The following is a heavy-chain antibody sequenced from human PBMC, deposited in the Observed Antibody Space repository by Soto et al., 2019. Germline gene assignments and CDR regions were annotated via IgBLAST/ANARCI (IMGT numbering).Heavy chain of an antibody. CDR3: AKDSPSTPLDY. D-gene: IGHD2-2*01. Sequence: GGSLRLSCAASGFTFSSYGMHWVRQAPGKGLEWVAVISYDGSNKYYADSVKGRFTISRDNSKNTLYLQMNSLRAEDTAVYYCAKDSPSTPLDYWGQGTLVTVSS. V-gene: IGHV3-30*18. CDR1: GFTFSSYG. J-gene: IGHJ4*02. CDR2: ISYDGSNK.